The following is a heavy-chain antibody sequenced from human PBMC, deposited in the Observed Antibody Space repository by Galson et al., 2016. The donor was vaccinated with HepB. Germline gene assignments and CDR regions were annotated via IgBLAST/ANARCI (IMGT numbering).Heavy chain of an antibody. J-gene: IGHJ4*02. CDR2: FHYTGSI. Sequence: SETLSLTCTVSGGSVSSGSYYWTWIRQPPGKGLEWIGYFHYTGSINYNPSLKSRVTISVDTSKNQLSLTLNTVTAADTAGYYCAREERSFGYPDWGQGTLVTVSS. CDR1: GGSVSSGSYY. V-gene: IGHV4-61*01. D-gene: IGHD5-18*01. CDR3: AREERSFGYPD.